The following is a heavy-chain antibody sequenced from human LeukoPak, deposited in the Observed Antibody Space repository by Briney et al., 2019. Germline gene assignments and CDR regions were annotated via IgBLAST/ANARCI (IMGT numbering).Heavy chain of an antibody. CDR1: GFTFSNYW. CDR3: AKDPWRDQLPFSFDS. Sequence: GGSLRLSGAASGFTFSNYWMSWVRQAPGKRPEWVSGISGGGGRTFYADSVRGRFTISRDNSKNTLYLQMNSLRADDTALYYCAKDPWRDQLPFSFDSWGRGTLVTVSS. CDR2: ISGGGGRT. J-gene: IGHJ4*02. D-gene: IGHD1-1*01. V-gene: IGHV3-23*01.